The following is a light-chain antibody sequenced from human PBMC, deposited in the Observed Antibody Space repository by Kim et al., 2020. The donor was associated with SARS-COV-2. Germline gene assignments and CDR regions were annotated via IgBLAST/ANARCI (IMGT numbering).Light chain of an antibody. Sequence: SYELTQPPSVSVSPGQTASITCSGDKLGDKYACWYQQKPGQSPVLVIYQDSKRPSGIPERFSGSNSGNTATLTISGTQAMDEADYYCLAWDSSTAWVFGGGTQLTVL. CDR3: LAWDSSTAWV. J-gene: IGLJ3*02. CDR2: QDS. V-gene: IGLV3-1*01. CDR1: KLGDKY.